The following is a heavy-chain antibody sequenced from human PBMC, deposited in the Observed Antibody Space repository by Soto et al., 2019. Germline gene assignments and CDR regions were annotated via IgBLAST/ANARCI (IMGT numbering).Heavy chain of an antibody. CDR3: AKDLINWSGYYIGAFDI. CDR1: GFTFSSYA. V-gene: IGHV3-23*01. J-gene: IGHJ3*02. Sequence: EVQLLESGGGLVQPGGSLRLSCAASGFTFSSYAMSWVRQAPGKGLEWVSAISGSGGSTYYADSVKGRFTISRDNSKNTLYLQMNSLRAEDTAVYYCAKDLINWSGYYIGAFDIWGQGTMVTVSS. CDR2: ISGSGGST. D-gene: IGHD3-3*01.